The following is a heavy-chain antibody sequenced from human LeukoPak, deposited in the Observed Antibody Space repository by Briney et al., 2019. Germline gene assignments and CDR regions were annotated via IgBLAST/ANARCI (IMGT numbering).Heavy chain of an antibody. J-gene: IGHJ5*02. CDR2: LNPKSGGT. D-gene: IGHD1-1*01. Sequence: VSVKVSCKASGYTFTGYYIHWVRQAPGQGLEWMGWLNPKSGGTNYAQNFQGRVTMTRDTIINTAYMELSRLRSDDTAVYYCARNDWNDPWFDPWGQGTLVTVSS. V-gene: IGHV1-2*02. CDR1: GYTFTGYY. CDR3: ARNDWNDPWFDP.